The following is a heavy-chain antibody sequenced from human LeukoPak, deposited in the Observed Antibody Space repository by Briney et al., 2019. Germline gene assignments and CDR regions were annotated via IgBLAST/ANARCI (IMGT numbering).Heavy chain of an antibody. V-gene: IGHV4-39*07. CDR3: ARLYGNFQNYYDY. CDR2: IYYSGST. Sequence: SETLSLTCTVSGGSISSISYYWGWIRQPPGKGLEWIVHIYYSGSTFYNPSLKSRVTISVDTSKNQFSLKLRSVTAADTAMFYCARLYGNFQNYYDYWGQGTLVAVSS. CDR1: GGSISSISYY. D-gene: IGHD1-7*01. J-gene: IGHJ4*02.